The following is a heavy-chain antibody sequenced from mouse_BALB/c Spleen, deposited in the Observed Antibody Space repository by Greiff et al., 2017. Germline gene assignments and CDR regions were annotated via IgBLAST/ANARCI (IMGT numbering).Heavy chain of an antibody. CDR3: ARWGNYGWFAY. D-gene: IGHD2-1*01. CDR1: GFTFSRFG. CDR2: ISSGCSTI. J-gene: IGHJ3*01. Sequence: EVKLMESGGGLVQPGGSRKLSCAASGFTFSRFGMHWVRQAPEKGLEWVSYISSGCSTIYYADTVKGRFTISRDNPKNTLFLQMPSLRSEDTAMYYCARWGNYGWFAYWGEGTLVTVSA. V-gene: IGHV5-17*02.